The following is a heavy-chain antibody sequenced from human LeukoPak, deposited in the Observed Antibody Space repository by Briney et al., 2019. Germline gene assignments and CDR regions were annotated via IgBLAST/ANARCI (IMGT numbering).Heavy chain of an antibody. D-gene: IGHD2/OR15-2a*01. CDR1: GGTFSSYA. Sequence: SVNVSCKASGGTFSSYAISWVRQAPGQGLEWMGGIIPIFGTANYAQKFQGRVTITADESTSTAYMELSSLRSEDTAVYYCARSREKGGRRIYYYYGMDVWGQGTTVTVSS. V-gene: IGHV1-69*13. CDR3: ARSREKGGRRIYYYYGMDV. J-gene: IGHJ6*02. CDR2: IIPIFGTA.